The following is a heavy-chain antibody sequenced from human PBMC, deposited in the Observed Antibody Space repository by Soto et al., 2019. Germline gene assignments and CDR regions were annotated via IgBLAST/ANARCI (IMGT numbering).Heavy chain of an antibody. CDR1: GFTFSSYG. CDR3: ARTDRYYDYVWGSSNDAFDI. D-gene: IGHD3-16*01. CDR2: IWYDGSNK. J-gene: IGHJ3*02. V-gene: IGHV3-33*01. Sequence: QVQLVESGGGVVQPGRSLRLSCAASGFTFSSYGMHWVRQAPGKGLEWVAVIWYDGSNKYYADSVKGRFTISRDNSKNTLYLQMNSLRAEDTAVYYCARTDRYYDYVWGSSNDAFDIWGQGTMVTVSS.